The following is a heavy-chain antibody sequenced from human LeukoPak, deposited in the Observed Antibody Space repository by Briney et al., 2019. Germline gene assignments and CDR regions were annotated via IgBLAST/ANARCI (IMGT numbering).Heavy chain of an antibody. J-gene: IGHJ4*02. CDR1: GFTFGDYA. CDR2: ISSSSRTSGSSTI. CDR3: ARGYITLVGGVTPFDY. Sequence: PGRSLRLSCAASGFTFGDYAMHWVRQAPGKGLEWVSYISSSSRTSGSSTIYYADSVKGRFTISRDNAKNSLYLQTNSLTDEDTAVYYCARGYITLVGGVTPFDYWGQGTLVTVSS. D-gene: IGHD3-10*01. V-gene: IGHV3-48*02.